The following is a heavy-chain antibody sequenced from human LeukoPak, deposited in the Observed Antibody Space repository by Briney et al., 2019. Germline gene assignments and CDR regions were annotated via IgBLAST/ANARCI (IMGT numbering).Heavy chain of an antibody. D-gene: IGHD3-3*01. J-gene: IGHJ4*02. CDR1: GFTFSSYA. CDR3: ARDAGQTYYDFWSSYSFFDY. Sequence: PGGSLRLSCAASGFTFSSYAMHWVRQAPGKGLEWVAVISYDGSNKYYADSVKGRFTISRDNSKNTLYLQMNSLRAEDTAVYYCARDAGQTYYDFWSSYSFFDYWGQGTLVTVSS. CDR2: ISYDGSNK. V-gene: IGHV3-30-3*01.